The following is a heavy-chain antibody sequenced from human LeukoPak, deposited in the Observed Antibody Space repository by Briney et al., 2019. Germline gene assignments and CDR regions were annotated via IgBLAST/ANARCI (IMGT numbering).Heavy chain of an antibody. Sequence: ASVKVSCKASGYTFNSYGINWVRQAPGQGLEWMGIINPSGGNTTYAQKFQGRVTMTRDMSTSTVYMELSSLRSEDTAVYYCARDPGYDTSGYYYGYFDYWGLGTLVTVSS. CDR1: GYTFNSYG. CDR2: INPSGGNT. CDR3: ARDPGYDTSGYYYGYFDY. J-gene: IGHJ4*02. V-gene: IGHV1-46*02. D-gene: IGHD3-22*01.